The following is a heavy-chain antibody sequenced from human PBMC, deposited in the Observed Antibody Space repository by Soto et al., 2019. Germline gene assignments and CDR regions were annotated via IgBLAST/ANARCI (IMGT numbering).Heavy chain of an antibody. V-gene: IGHV3-23*01. CDR2: ISGSGGST. D-gene: IGHD3-22*01. CDR1: GFTFSSYA. Sequence: GGSLRFSCAASGFTFSSYAMSWVRQAPGKGLEWVSAISGSGGSTYYADSVKGRFTISRDNSKNTLYLQMNSLRAEDTAVYYCAKEVYYYDSSGYLDYWGQGTLVTVSS. J-gene: IGHJ4*02. CDR3: AKEVYYYDSSGYLDY.